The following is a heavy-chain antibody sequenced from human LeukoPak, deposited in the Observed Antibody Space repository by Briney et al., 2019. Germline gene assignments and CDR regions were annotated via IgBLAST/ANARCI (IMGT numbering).Heavy chain of an antibody. CDR1: GYTFTSDY. CDR3: ARGHHSSSLGTWFDP. V-gene: IGHV1-46*01. CDR2: INPSCGST. J-gene: IGHJ5*02. Sequence: ASVKSSCKASGYTFTSDYMHWVRQAPGQGLEWMGIINPSCGSTSYAQRFQGRVTLTRDTSPSTVYMQLSSLRSEDTDVYYCARGHHSSSLGTWFDPWGQGTLVTVSS. D-gene: IGHD6-13*01.